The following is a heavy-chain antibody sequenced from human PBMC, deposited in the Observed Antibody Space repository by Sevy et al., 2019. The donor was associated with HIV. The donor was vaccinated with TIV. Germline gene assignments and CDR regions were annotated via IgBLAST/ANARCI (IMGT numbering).Heavy chain of an antibody. CDR2: ISYDGSNK. J-gene: IGHJ1*01. D-gene: IGHD2-21*02. CDR3: ARDPAYCGGDCSYLFQN. Sequence: GGSLKLSCAASGFTFSSYAMHWVRQAPGKGLEWVAVISYDGSNKYYEDSVKGRFTISRDNSKKTLYLQMNSLRAEDTAVYYCARDPAYCGGDCSYLFQNWGQGTLVTVSS. V-gene: IGHV3-30-3*01. CDR1: GFTFSSYA.